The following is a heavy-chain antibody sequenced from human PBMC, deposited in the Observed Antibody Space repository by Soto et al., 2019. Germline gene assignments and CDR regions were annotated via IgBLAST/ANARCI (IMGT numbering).Heavy chain of an antibody. CDR2: ISYSGNT. V-gene: IGHV4-59*01. CDR3: ARAPMVLSRSYFDS. CDR1: GGSISNFY. D-gene: IGHD2-8*01. J-gene: IGHJ4*02. Sequence: SETLSLTCTVSGGSISNFYWSWIRQPPGKGLGWIGYISYSGNTNYNPSLKSRVSISVDTSKNQLSLNLTSVTAADTAVYYCARAPMVLSRSYFDSWGQGTPVTVSS.